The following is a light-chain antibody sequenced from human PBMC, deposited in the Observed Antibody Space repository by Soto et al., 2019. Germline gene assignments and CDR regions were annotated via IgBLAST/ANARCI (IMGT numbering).Light chain of an antibody. CDR1: QSVRNN. J-gene: IGKJ1*01. Sequence: VMTQSPATLSVSPGERATLSCRASQSVRNNLAWYQQKPGQAPRLLIFGAFIRATGIPARFSGSGSGTEFTLTISSLQSEDFAVYYCQQYNNWPWTFGQGTKVDIK. CDR2: GAF. V-gene: IGKV3-15*01. CDR3: QQYNNWPWT.